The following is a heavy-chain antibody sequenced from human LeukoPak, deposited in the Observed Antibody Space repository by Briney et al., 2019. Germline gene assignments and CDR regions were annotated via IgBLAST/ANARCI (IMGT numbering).Heavy chain of an antibody. Sequence: ASVKVSCKASGYTFTGYYMHWVRQAPGQGLEWMGIINPSGGSTSYAQKFQGRVTMTRDMSTSTVYMELSSLRSEDTAVYYCARSTANYDISTGYSHYYYMDVWGKGTTVTVSS. V-gene: IGHV1-46*01. CDR2: INPSGGST. CDR3: ARSTANYDISTGYSHYYYMDV. CDR1: GYTFTGYY. J-gene: IGHJ6*03. D-gene: IGHD3-9*01.